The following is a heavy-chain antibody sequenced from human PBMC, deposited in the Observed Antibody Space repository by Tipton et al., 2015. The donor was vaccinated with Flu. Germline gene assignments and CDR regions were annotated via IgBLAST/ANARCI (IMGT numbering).Heavy chain of an antibody. V-gene: IGHV4-38-2*01. D-gene: IGHD1-26*01. CDR3: ARSGSYGGHFDY. CDR2: IYHNSGST. Sequence: LRLSCAVSGFTVSSNYMSWVRQAPGKGLEWIGSIYHNSGSTYYNPSLKSRVTISVDTSKNQFSLKLSSVTAADTAVYYCARSGSYGGHFDYWDQGTLVTVSS. J-gene: IGHJ4*02. CDR1: GFTVSSNY.